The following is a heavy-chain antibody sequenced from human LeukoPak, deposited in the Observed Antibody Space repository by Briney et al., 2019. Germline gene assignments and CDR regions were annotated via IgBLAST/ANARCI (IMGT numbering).Heavy chain of an antibody. CDR3: AKDGFEQWLLDY. D-gene: IGHD3-22*01. Sequence: GGSLRLSCAASGFTVSSNYMSWVRQAPGKGLEWVSAISGSGGSTYYADSVKGRFTISRDNSKNTLYLQMNSLRAEDTAVYYCAKDGFEQWLLDYWGQGTLVTVSS. J-gene: IGHJ4*02. V-gene: IGHV3-23*01. CDR2: ISGSGGST. CDR1: GFTVSSNY.